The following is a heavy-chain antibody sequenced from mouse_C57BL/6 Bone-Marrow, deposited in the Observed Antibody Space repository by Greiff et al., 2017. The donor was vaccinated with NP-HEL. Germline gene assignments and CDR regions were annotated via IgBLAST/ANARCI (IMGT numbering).Heavy chain of an antibody. V-gene: IGHV1-81*01. Sequence: QVQLKQSGAELARPGASVKLSCKASGYTFTSYGISWVKQRTGQGLEWIGEIYPRSGNTYYNEKFKGKATLTADKSSSTAYMELRSLTSEDSAVYFCARREPDWFAYRGQGTLVTVSA. CDR3: ARREPDWFAY. CDR1: GYTFTSYG. J-gene: IGHJ3*01. CDR2: IYPRSGNT.